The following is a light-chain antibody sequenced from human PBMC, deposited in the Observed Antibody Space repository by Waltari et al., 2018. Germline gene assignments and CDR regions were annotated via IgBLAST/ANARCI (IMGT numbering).Light chain of an antibody. CDR1: QPITNY. V-gene: IGKV1-33*01. CDR2: DAS. Sequence: DIQLTQSPSSLSASVGDRVTITCQASQPITNYLNWYQQKPGKAPELLIYDASKFQTGVPSRFSGSQSGTEFTFTIASLQPEDVATYYCQRYDNLPVFAFGPGTKVNVK. J-gene: IGKJ3*01. CDR3: QRYDNLPVFA.